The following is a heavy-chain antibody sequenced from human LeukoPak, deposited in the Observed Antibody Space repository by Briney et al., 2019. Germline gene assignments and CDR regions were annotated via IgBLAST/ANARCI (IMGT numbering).Heavy chain of an antibody. Sequence: ASVKVSFKASGYTFTSYYMHWVRQAPGQGLEWMGIINPSCGSTSYAHKFQGRVTMTRDTSTSTVYMEVSSLRSEDTAVYYCARLSAAGTVSLDYWGQGTLVTVSS. CDR2: INPSCGST. CDR1: GYTFTSYY. V-gene: IGHV1-46*01. CDR3: ARLSAAGTVSLDY. D-gene: IGHD6-13*01. J-gene: IGHJ4*02.